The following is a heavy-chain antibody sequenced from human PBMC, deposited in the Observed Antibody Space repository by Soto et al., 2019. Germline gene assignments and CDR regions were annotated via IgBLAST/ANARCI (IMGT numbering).Heavy chain of an antibody. J-gene: IGHJ4*02. Sequence: GGSLRLSGAASGFKVGSSYVTWVRQAPGEGLEWVSVIVSGGSTHYADSVTGRFTVSRDVSNNTVYLHMSSLRSEDTAVYFCAPDSRNVGIGYFDSWGRGTLVTVSS. CDR1: GFKVGSSY. CDR2: IVSGGST. V-gene: IGHV3-53*01. D-gene: IGHD1-26*01. CDR3: APDSRNVGIGYFDS.